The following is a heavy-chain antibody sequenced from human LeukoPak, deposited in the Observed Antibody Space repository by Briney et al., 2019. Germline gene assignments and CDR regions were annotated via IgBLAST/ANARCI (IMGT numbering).Heavy chain of an antibody. CDR1: GGSISTSSYF. Sequence: SETLSLTCTVSGGSISTSSYFWAWIRQPPGKGLEWIGTTFHSGATYYNPSLKSRVTISVDTSKNHFSLKLSSVTAADTAVYFCARLRRYCSSTSCYFGQIDYWGQGTLVTVSS. J-gene: IGHJ4*02. D-gene: IGHD2-2*01. V-gene: IGHV4-39*02. CDR3: ARLRRYCSSTSCYFGQIDY. CDR2: TFHSGAT.